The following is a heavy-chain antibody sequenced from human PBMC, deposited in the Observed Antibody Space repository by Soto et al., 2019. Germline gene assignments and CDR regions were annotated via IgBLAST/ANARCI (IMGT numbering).Heavy chain of an antibody. J-gene: IGHJ4*02. D-gene: IGHD5-12*01. CDR3: AANGGTDGYNFDY. V-gene: IGHV1-46*01. CDR2: FNPYTGGT. Sequence: GASVKVSCKASGYTFTTYYIHWMRQAPGQGLEWMGMFNPYTGGTRYAHKFQGRVTMTGDTSTSTGYMELSRLRSEDTAMYYCAANGGTDGYNFDYWGQGTLVTVSS. CDR1: GYTFTTYY.